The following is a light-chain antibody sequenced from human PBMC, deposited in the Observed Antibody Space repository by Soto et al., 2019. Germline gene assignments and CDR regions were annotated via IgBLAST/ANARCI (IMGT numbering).Light chain of an antibody. CDR3: RSYPSSSTPCV. V-gene: IGLV2-14*03. Sequence: QSALTQPASVSGSPGQSITISCTGTNTNVGGSTYVSWYQQHPGKAPKLIIYDNSNRPSGVSKRFSGSKSGNTASLTISGLQADEEAGYYCRSYPSSSTPCVFGTGTKLTVL. CDR2: DNS. J-gene: IGLJ1*01. CDR1: NTNVGGSTY.